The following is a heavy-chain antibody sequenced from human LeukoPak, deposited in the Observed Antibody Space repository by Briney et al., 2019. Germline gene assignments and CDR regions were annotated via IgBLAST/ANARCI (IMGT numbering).Heavy chain of an antibody. V-gene: IGHV4-4*02. J-gene: IGHJ4*02. CDR2: IYHSGST. D-gene: IGHD3-16*02. CDR3: AKEGGDDYVWGSYRPYYFDY. Sequence: SETLSLTCAVSGGSISSSNWWSWVRQPPGKGLEWIGEIYHSGSTNYNPSLKSRVTISVDKSKNQFSLKLSSVTAADTAVYYCAKEGGDDYVWGSYRPYYFDYWGQGTLVTVSS. CDR1: GGSISSSNW.